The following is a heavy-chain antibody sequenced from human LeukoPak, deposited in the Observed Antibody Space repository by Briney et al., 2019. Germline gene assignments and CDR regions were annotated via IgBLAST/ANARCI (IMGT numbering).Heavy chain of an antibody. Sequence: ASVKVSCRASGYTFTAYYMHWVRQAPGQGLEWMGCIDDRSGDTKYAHKFQARVTITRDTSVCTVYMELRSLGSDDAAVYYCESEAFCAGGRCSLHRVASWGPGTLVTVSS. CDR3: ESEAFCAGGRCSLHRVAS. V-gene: IGHV1-2*02. CDR2: IDDRSGDT. CDR1: GYTFTAYY. J-gene: IGHJ4*02. D-gene: IGHD2-8*02.